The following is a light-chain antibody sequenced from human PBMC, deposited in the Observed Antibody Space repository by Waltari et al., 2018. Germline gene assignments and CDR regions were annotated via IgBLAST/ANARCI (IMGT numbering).Light chain of an antibody. V-gene: IGKV1-39*01. CDR1: QSISSY. Sequence: DIQMTQSPSSLSASVGDRVTITCRASQSISSYLNWYQQKPGKAPKLLIYAASSLQSGLPSRFSGSGSGTDFTLTISSLQPEDFATYYCQQSYSTPQTFGPGTKVDIK. J-gene: IGKJ3*01. CDR3: QQSYSTPQT. CDR2: AAS.